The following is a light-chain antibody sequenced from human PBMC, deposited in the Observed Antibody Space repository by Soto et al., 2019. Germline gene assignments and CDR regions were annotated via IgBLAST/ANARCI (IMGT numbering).Light chain of an antibody. CDR3: QQYGSSPRT. J-gene: IGKJ1*01. CDR2: GAS. CDR1: QSVSSSY. V-gene: IGKV3-20*01. Sequence: EIVLTQSPGTLSLSPGERATLSCRASQSVSSSYLAWYQQKPGQAPRLLIYGASSRATGIPDRFSGSVSGTEFTLTISRLEPEEFAVYYCQQYGSSPRTFGQGTKVEI.